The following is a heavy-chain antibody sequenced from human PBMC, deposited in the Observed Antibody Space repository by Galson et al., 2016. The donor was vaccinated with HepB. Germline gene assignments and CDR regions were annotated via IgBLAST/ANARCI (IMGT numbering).Heavy chain of an antibody. CDR3: ARAFGYCSSTSCYPFDY. Sequence: SLRLSCAVSGFTFSSYSMNWVRQAPGKGLEWVSSISSSSSSIYYADSVKGRFTISRDNGKNSLYLQMNSLRAEDTAVYYCARAFGYCSSTSCYPFDYWGQGTLVTVSS. V-gene: IGHV3-21*01. D-gene: IGHD2-2*01. CDR2: ISSSSSSI. J-gene: IGHJ4*02. CDR1: GFTFSSYS.